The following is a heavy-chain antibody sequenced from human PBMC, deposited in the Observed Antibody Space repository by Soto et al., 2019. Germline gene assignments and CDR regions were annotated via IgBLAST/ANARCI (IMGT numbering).Heavy chain of an antibody. CDR3: AIMVCSGGSCYTP. CDR1: GGTFSSYT. D-gene: IGHD2-15*01. Sequence: QVQLVQSGAEVKKPGSSVKVSCKASGGTFSSYTISWVRQAPGQGLEWMGRIIPILGIANYAQKFQGRVTITADKSTSTAYMELSSLRSADTAVYYCAIMVCSGGSCYTPWGQGTLVTVSS. J-gene: IGHJ5*02. CDR2: IIPILGIA. V-gene: IGHV1-69*02.